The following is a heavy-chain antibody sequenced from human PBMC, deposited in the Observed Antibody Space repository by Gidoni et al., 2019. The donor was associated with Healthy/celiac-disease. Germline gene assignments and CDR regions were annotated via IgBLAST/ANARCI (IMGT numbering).Heavy chain of an antibody. Sequence: QVQLQESGPGLVKPSATLSLTCAVSGYSISSGYYWGWIRQPPGKGLEWIGSIDHSGSTYYNPSLKSRVTISVDTSKNQFSLKLSSVTAADTAVYYCARGVAVAGTEPFDYWGQGTLVTVSS. CDR1: GYSISSGYY. CDR2: IDHSGST. J-gene: IGHJ4*02. V-gene: IGHV4-38-2*01. CDR3: ARGVAVAGTEPFDY. D-gene: IGHD6-19*01.